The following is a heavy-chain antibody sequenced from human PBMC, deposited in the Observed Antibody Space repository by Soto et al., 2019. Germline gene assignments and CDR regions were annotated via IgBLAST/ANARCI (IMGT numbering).Heavy chain of an antibody. D-gene: IGHD3-10*01. CDR3: AKGATMVRGVKYYYYGMDV. CDR1: GFTFSSYA. J-gene: IGHJ6*02. CDR2: ISGSGGST. V-gene: IGHV3-23*01. Sequence: GGSLRLSCAASGFTFSSYAMGWVRQAPGKGLEWVSAISGSGGSTYYADSVKGRFTISRDNSKNTLYLQMNSLRAEDTAVYYCAKGATMVRGVKYYYYGMDVWGQGTTVTVSS.